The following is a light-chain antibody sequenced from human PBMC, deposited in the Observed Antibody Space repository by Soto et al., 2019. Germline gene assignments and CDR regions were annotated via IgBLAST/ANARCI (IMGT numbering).Light chain of an antibody. CDR1: QSVSRR. Sequence: EIVLTQSPGTLSLSPGGRATLSCRASQSVSRRLAWYQHRPGQAPRLFIYGASTRATGIPARFSGSGSGTEFTLTISSLQSEDFAVYYCQQYNKWPWTFGQGTKVDIK. J-gene: IGKJ1*01. CDR2: GAS. V-gene: IGKV3-15*01. CDR3: QQYNKWPWT.